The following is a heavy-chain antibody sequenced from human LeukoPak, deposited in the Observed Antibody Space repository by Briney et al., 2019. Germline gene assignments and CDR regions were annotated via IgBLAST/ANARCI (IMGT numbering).Heavy chain of an antibody. Sequence: KPGGSLRLSCAASGFTFSSYSMNWVRQAPGKGLEWVSSISSSSSYIYYADSVKGRFTISRDNAKNSLYLQMNSLRAEDTAVYYCASGRGGSWRKTSGMPFDPWGQGTLATVSS. CDR3: ASGRGGSWRKTSGMPFDP. CDR2: ISSSSSYI. J-gene: IGHJ5*02. CDR1: GFTFSSYS. V-gene: IGHV3-21*01. D-gene: IGHD2-15*01.